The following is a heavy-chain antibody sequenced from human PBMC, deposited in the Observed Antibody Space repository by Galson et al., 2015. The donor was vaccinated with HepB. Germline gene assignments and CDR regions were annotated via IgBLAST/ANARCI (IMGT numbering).Heavy chain of an antibody. V-gene: IGHV3-23*01. CDR1: GFTFSDYA. J-gene: IGHJ1*01. D-gene: IGHD3-22*01. CDR3: ARDQPPYYYDSSGFYLRH. CDR2: IRGSGRST. Sequence: SLRLSCAASGFTFSDYAMSWVRQAPGKGLEWVSAIRGSGRSTYYADSVTGRFTISRDTSRNTVSLQMNGLRADDTAVYYCARDQPPYYYDSSGFYLRHWGQGTRVTVSS.